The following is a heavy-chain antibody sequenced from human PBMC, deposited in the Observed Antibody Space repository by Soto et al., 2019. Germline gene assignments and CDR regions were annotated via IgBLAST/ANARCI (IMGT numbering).Heavy chain of an antibody. CDR2: IFSNDAK. D-gene: IGHD2-2*01. V-gene: IGHV2-26*02. CDR3: ARTLFCSATSCADYFDP. Sequence: QVHLVESGGGLVKPGGSLRLSCAASGFTFSDYYMSWIRQAPGKGLEWVSYIFSNDAKYYSASLKSRVTISKDTSKSQVVLTMTNMDPVDTATYYCARTLFCSATSCADYFDPWGQGTLVTVSS. J-gene: IGHJ5*02. CDR1: GFTFSDYY.